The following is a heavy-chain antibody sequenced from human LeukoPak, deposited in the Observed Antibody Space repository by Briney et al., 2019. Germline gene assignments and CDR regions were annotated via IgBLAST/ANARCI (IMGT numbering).Heavy chain of an antibody. D-gene: IGHD3-22*01. J-gene: IGHJ1*01. CDR1: GGSFSGYY. CDR2: INHSGST. CDR3: AREKNYDSSNQH. Sequence: SETLSLTCAVYGGSFSGYYWSWIRQPPGKGLEWIGEINHSGSTNYNPSLKSRVTISVDTSKNQFSLKLSSVTAADTAVYYCAREKNYDSSNQHWGQGTLVTVSS. V-gene: IGHV4-34*01.